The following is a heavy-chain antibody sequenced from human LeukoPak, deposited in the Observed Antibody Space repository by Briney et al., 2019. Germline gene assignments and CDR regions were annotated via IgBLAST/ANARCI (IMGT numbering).Heavy chain of an antibody. V-gene: IGHV1-69*13. Sequence: GASVTVSCKASGGTFSSYAISWVRQAPGQGLEWMGGIIPIFGTANYAQKFQGRVTITADESTSTAYMELSSLRSEDTAVYYCARGGAAAGTYYYYYGMDVWGKGTTVTVSS. CDR2: IIPIFGTA. D-gene: IGHD6-13*01. J-gene: IGHJ6*04. CDR3: ARGGAAAGTYYYYYGMDV. CDR1: GGTFSSYA.